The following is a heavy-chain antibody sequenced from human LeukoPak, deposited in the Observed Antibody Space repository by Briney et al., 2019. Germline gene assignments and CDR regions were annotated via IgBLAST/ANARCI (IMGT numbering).Heavy chain of an antibody. CDR1: GFAFSSYW. CDR3: ARALTTLSYEGY. Sequence: GGSLRLSCAASGFAFSSYWMSWVRQAPGKGLEWVSSISGSNSYIFYADSVKGRFTVSRDNAKDSLYLQMNSLRAEDTAVYYCARALTTLSYEGYWGQGTLVTVSS. J-gene: IGHJ4*02. D-gene: IGHD1-1*01. V-gene: IGHV3-21*01. CDR2: ISGSNSYI.